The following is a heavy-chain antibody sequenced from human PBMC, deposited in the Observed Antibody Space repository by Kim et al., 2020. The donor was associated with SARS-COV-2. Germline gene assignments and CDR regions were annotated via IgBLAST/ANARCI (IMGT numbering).Heavy chain of an antibody. J-gene: IGHJ5*02. CDR1: GGSFSGYY. CDR3: ARGELDYDFWSGYYRGRWFDP. V-gene: IGHV4-34*01. CDR2: INHSGST. D-gene: IGHD3-3*01. Sequence: SETLSLTCAVYGGSFSGYYWSWIRQPPGKGLEWIGEINHSGSTNYNPSLKSRVTISVDTSKNQFSLKLSSVTAADTAVYYCARGELDYDFWSGYYRGRWFDPGGQGTLVTVSS.